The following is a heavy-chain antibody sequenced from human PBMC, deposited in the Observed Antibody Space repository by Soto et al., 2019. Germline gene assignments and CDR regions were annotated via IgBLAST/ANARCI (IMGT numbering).Heavy chain of an antibody. CDR3: ARGGIGMVRSFDH. J-gene: IGHJ4*02. CDR2: IFSSGES. Sequence: GGSLRLSCAASGFTVSSTYMSWVRQAPGKGLEWVSIIFSSGESFYADSVKGRFTISRDSSDNNVYLQMNSLKAEDTAVYYCARGGIGMVRSFDHWGQGTVVTSSS. V-gene: IGHV3-53*01. CDR1: GFTVSSTY. D-gene: IGHD3-10*01.